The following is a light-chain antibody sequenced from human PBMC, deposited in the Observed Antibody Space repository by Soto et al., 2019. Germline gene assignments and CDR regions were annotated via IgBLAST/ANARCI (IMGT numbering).Light chain of an antibody. J-gene: IGKJ4*01. CDR1: QSVSSN. CDR3: QQYNKSPLP. V-gene: IGKV3-15*01. CDR2: GAS. Sequence: EIVMTQSPATLSVSPGERATLSCRASQSVSSNLAWYQQKPGQAPRLLIYGASTRATGIPARFSGSGSGTEFTLTISSLQSEDFAVYYCQQYNKSPLPFGGGNKVDI.